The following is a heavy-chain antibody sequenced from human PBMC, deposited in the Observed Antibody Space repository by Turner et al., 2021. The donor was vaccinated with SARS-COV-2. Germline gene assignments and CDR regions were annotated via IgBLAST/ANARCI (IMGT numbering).Heavy chain of an antibody. V-gene: IGHV3-30*18. CDR2: ISYDGSNK. CDR3: AKGESQYFDY. Sequence: QVQLVESGGGVVQPGRYLRLSCAASGFTFSSYGMHWVSQAPGKGLEWVAVISYDGSNKYYADSVKGRFTISRDNSKNTLYLQMNSLRAEDTAVYYCAKGESQYFDYWGQGTLVTVSS. CDR1: GFTFSSYG. J-gene: IGHJ4*02.